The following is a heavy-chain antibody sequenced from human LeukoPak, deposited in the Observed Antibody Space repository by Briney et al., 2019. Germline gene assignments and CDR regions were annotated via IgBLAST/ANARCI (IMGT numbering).Heavy chain of an antibody. CDR1: GFTFSSYA. CDR2: IGGSGGST. CDR3: AKVETAAAATIRGFDY. D-gene: IGHD6-13*01. V-gene: IGHV3-23*01. Sequence: PGGSLRLSCAASGFTFSSYAMSWVRQAPGKGLEWVSSIGGSGGSTYYADSVKGRFTISRDHSKNTLYLQMTSLRAEDTAVNYCAKVETAAAATIRGFDYWGKGTLVTVSS. J-gene: IGHJ4*02.